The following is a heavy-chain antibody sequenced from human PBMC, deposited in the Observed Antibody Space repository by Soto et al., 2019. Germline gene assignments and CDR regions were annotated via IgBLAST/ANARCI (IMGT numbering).Heavy chain of an antibody. Sequence: QVQLVESGGGVVQPGSSLSLSCAASGFSFSSYGMEWVRQAPGKGLEWVTVISYDGSNRYYADYVKGRFTISRDNSKNTVYLQMNSLRVEDTAIYYCAKESSEYYDFCSGFSPIGFDSWGQGTLVTVSS. D-gene: IGHD3-3*01. V-gene: IGHV3-30*18. J-gene: IGHJ5*01. CDR1: GFSFSSYG. CDR3: AKESSEYYDFCSGFSPIGFDS. CDR2: ISYDGSNR.